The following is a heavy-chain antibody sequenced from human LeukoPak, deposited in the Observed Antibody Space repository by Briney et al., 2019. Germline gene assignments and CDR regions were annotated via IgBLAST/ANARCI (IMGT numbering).Heavy chain of an antibody. V-gene: IGHV1-46*01. CDR3: ARDPLVRGHYGMDV. D-gene: IGHD3-10*01. Sequence: ASVKVSCKASGYTFTSYYMNWVRQAPGQGLEWMGIIHPSGGSTSYAQKFQGRITMTRDTSTSTVYMELSSLRSDDTAVYYCARDPLVRGHYGMDVWGQGTTVTVSS. CDR1: GYTFTSYY. J-gene: IGHJ6*02. CDR2: IHPSGGST.